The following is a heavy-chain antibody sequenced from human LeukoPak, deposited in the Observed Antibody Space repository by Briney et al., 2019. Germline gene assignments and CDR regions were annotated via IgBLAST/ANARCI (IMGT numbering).Heavy chain of an antibody. CDR3: ARLDYGDYRGAFDI. J-gene: IGHJ3*02. Sequence: SETLSLTCTVSGGSISSSSYYWGWIRQPPGKGLEWIGSIYYSGSTYYNPSLKSRVTISVGTSKNQFSLKLSSVTAADTAVYYCARLDYGDYRGAFDIWGQGTMVTVSS. V-gene: IGHV4-39*01. D-gene: IGHD4-17*01. CDR2: IYYSGST. CDR1: GGSISSSSYY.